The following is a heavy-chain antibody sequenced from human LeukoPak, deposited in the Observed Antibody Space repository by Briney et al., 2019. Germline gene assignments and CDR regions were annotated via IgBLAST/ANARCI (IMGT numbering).Heavy chain of an antibody. CDR3: ARLGYCSGGSCSGDFDL. CDR2: ISAYNGNT. CDR1: GYTFTSYV. J-gene: IGHJ2*01. Sequence: ASVKVSCKASGYTFTSYVISWLRQPPAQGLEWMGWISAYNGNTNYAQKLQGRVTMTTDTSTSTAYMELRSLRSDDTAVYYCARLGYCSGGSCSGDFDLWGRGTLVTVSS. V-gene: IGHV1-18*01. D-gene: IGHD2-15*01.